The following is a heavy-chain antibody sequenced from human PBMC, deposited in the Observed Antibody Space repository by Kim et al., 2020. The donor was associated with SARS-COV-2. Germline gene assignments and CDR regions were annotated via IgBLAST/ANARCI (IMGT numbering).Heavy chain of an antibody. CDR1: GYRFTSHW. J-gene: IGHJ3*02. Sequence: GESLKISCKASGYRFTSHWIGWVRQMPGKGLECMGIIFTGDSETRYSPSFQGQVSISADKSVNTAYLQWSSLKASDSAMYYCARLYGIYRESDGRLFAAYDIWGQGTVVTVSS. V-gene: IGHV5-51*01. CDR3: ARLYGIYRESDGRLFAAYDI. CDR2: IFTGDSET. D-gene: IGHD2-21*01.